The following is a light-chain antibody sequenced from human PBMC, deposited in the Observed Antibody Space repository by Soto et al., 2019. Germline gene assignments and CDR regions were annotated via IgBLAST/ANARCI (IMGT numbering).Light chain of an antibody. CDR3: NSYAGSYTLGV. Sequence: QSVLTQPASMSGSPGQSITISCTGTNSDVGAYNYVSWYQQYPGKAPKLIIYGVSNRPSGVSNRFSGSKFGNTASLTISGLQSDDEADYYCNSYAGSYTLGVFGTGTKVTVL. CDR2: GVS. V-gene: IGLV2-14*01. CDR1: NSDVGAYNY. J-gene: IGLJ1*01.